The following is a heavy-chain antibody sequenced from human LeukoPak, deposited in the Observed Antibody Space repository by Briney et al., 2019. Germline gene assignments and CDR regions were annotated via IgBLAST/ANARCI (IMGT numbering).Heavy chain of an antibody. V-gene: IGHV3-30*03. CDR1: GFTFSSYG. J-gene: IGHJ4*02. D-gene: IGHD3-3*01. Sequence: RGSLRLSCTASGFTFSSYGMHWVRQAPGKGLEWVAVISYDGSNKYYADSVKGRFTISRDNSKNTLYVQMNSLRAEDTAVYYCARDPAKFWSGHDYWGQGTLVTVSS. CDR2: ISYDGSNK. CDR3: ARDPAKFWSGHDY.